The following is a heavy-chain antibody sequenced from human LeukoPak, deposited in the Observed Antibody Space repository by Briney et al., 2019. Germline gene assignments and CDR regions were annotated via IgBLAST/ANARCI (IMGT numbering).Heavy chain of an antibody. CDR3: ARDGQWLARGKGFDP. CDR2: IIPIFGTA. Sequence: SVKVSCKASGGTFSSYAISWVRQAPGQGLEWMGGIIPIFGTANYAQKFQGRVTITADKSTSTAYMELSSLRSEDTAVYYCARDGQWLARGKGFDPWGQGTLVTVSS. J-gene: IGHJ5*02. CDR1: GGTFSSYA. D-gene: IGHD6-19*01. V-gene: IGHV1-69*06.